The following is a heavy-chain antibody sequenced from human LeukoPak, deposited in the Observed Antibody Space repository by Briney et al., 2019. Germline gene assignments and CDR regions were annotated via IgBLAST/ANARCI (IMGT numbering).Heavy chain of an antibody. CDR1: GLRFSDYY. Sequence: PGGSLRLSCAASGLRFSDYYVSWIRQAPGKGLQWVSYISSGGDIMHYADSVKGRFTSSRDNAKNSLYLQMNSLRAEDTAVYYCARLNPYWLRYYYDSRDFDYWGQGTLVTVSS. J-gene: IGHJ4*02. CDR2: ISSGGDIM. D-gene: IGHD3-22*01. V-gene: IGHV3-11*04. CDR3: ARLNPYWLRYYYDSRDFDY.